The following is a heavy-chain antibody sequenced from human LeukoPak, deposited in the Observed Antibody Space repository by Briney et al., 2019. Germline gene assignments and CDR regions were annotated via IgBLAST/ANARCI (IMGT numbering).Heavy chain of an antibody. D-gene: IGHD5-24*01. Sequence: PGGSLRLSCAASGFTFSSYAMSWVRQAPGKGLEWASAISGSGGSTYYADSVKGRFTISRDNSKNTLYLQMNSLRAEDTAVYYCAKPRRDGYKYFEYWGQGTLVTVSS. V-gene: IGHV3-23*01. CDR2: ISGSGGST. CDR1: GFTFSSYA. J-gene: IGHJ4*02. CDR3: AKPRRDGYKYFEY.